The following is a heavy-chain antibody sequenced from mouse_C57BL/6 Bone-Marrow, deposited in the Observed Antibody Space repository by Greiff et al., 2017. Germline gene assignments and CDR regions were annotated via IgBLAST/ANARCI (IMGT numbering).Heavy chain of an antibody. V-gene: IGHV1-85*01. CDR2: IYPRDGST. Sequence: VQLQQSGPELVKPGASVKLSCKASGYTFTSYDINWVKQRPGQGLEWIGWIYPRDGSTKYNEKFKGKATVTGDTSSRPAYMELHSRISEDSAVYFCARLEFDGSSGDWYFDVWGTGTTVTVSS. CDR3: ARLEFDGSSGDWYFDV. D-gene: IGHD1-1*01. J-gene: IGHJ1*03. CDR1: GYTFTSYD.